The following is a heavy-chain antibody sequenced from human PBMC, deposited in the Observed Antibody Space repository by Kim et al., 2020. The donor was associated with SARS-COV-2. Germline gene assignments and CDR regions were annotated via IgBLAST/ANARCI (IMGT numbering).Heavy chain of an antibody. V-gene: IGHV3-30*04. CDR2: ISYDGSNK. D-gene: IGHD2-15*01. CDR3: ARSIIVVVVAATLVDY. Sequence: GGSLRLSCAASGFTFSSYAMHWVRQAPGKGLEWVAVISYDGSNKYYADSVKGRFTISRDNSKNTLYLQMNSLRAEDTAVYYCARSIIVVVVAATLVDYWG. CDR1: GFTFSSYA. J-gene: IGHJ4*01.